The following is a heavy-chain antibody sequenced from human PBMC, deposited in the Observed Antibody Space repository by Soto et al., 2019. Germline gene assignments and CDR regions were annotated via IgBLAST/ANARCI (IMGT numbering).Heavy chain of an antibody. V-gene: IGHV3-23*01. Sequence: PGGSLRLSCVASGFTFSRYGMSWVRQAPGKGLEWVSVISSSDSSTYYADSVKGRFTISRDTSKNTLFLQMNSLRVEDTAVYYCAKLAGVSYHFYYGMDVWGQGTTVTVSS. CDR2: ISSSDSST. CDR3: AKLAGVSYHFYYGMDV. J-gene: IGHJ6*02. CDR1: GFTFSRYG.